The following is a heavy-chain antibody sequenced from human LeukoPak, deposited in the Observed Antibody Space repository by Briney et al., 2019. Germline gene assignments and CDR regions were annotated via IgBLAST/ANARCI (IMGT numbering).Heavy chain of an antibody. J-gene: IGHJ4*02. CDR1: GFTFSSYW. V-gene: IGHV3-7*01. Sequence: GGSLRLSCAASGFTFSSYWMSWVRQAPGKGPEWVAKIKQDGSEKYYVDPVKGRFTISRDNAKNSLYLQMNSLRAEDTAVYYCATEDYYDSSGYYFDYWGQGTLVTVSS. CDR3: ATEDYYDSSGYYFDY. CDR2: IKQDGSEK. D-gene: IGHD3-22*01.